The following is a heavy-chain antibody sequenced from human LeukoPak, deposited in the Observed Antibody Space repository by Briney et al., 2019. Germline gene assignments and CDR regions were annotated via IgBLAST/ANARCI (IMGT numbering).Heavy chain of an antibody. J-gene: IGHJ4*02. V-gene: IGHV4-34*01. CDR3: ASRRGPYRSSSD. Sequence: SETLSLTCAVYGGSFSGYYWSWIRQPPGKGLEWIGEINHSGSTNYNPSLKSRITISVDTSKNQFSLKLSSVTAADTAVYYCASRRGPYRSSSDWGQGTLVTVSS. D-gene: IGHD6-13*01. CDR1: GGSFSGYY. CDR2: INHSGST.